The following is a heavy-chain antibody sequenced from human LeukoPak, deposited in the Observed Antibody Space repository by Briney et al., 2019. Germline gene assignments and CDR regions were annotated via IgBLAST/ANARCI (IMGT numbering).Heavy chain of an antibody. D-gene: IGHD4-11*01. V-gene: IGHV3-74*01. Sequence: PGGSLRLSCAASGFTFSSYWMHWVRQAPGKGLVWVSGINSDGSSTSYADSVKGRFTISRDNAKNTLYLQMNSLRAEDTAVYYCARVGDSNYGLDYWGQGTLVTVSS. CDR3: ARVGDSNYGLDY. CDR2: INSDGSST. J-gene: IGHJ4*02. CDR1: GFTFSSYW.